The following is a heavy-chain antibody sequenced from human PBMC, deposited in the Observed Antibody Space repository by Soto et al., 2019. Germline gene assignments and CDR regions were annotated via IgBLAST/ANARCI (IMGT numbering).Heavy chain of an antibody. J-gene: IGHJ4*02. CDR1: GGSFSGYY. CDR3: ARPLSSGIRVAGTSVDS. D-gene: IGHD6-19*01. Sequence: SETLSLTCAVYGGSFSGYYWSWIRQPPGKGLEWIGEINHSGSTNYNPSLKSRVTISVDTSKNQFSLKLSSVTAADTAVYYCARPLSSGIRVAGTSVDSWGQGTLVTVS. CDR2: INHSGST. V-gene: IGHV4-34*01.